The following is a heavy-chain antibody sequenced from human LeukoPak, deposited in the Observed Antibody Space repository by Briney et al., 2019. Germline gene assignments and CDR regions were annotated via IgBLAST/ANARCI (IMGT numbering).Heavy chain of an antibody. CDR1: GFTFSSYW. J-gene: IGHJ3*02. V-gene: IGHV3-7*01. D-gene: IGHD3-3*01. CDR3: ARVGLGITIFGVVKNAFDI. Sequence: GGSLRLSCAASGFTFSSYWMSWVRQAPGKGLEWVANIKQDGSENYYVDSVKGRFTISRDNAKNSLYLQMNSLRAEDTAVYYCARVGLGITIFGVVKNAFDIWGQGTMVTVSS. CDR2: IKQDGSEN.